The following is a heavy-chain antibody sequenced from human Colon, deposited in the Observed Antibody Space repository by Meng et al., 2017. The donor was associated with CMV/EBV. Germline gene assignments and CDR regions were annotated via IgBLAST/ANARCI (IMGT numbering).Heavy chain of an antibody. CDR3: AKVSDFWSGYRDF. J-gene: IGHJ4*02. V-gene: IGHV4-39*07. D-gene: IGHD3-3*01. CDR2: MFCAGAT. Sequence: WGWWRQRAGEGVGWVGGMFCAGATYYEPSLKSRVTISLDTSENRFSLNLRSMTAADTAVYYCAKVSDFWSGYRDFWGQGTLVTVSS.